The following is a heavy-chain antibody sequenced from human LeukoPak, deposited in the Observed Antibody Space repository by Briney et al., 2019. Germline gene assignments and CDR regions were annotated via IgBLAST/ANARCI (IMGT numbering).Heavy chain of an antibody. CDR3: ARGRWELPF. D-gene: IGHD1-26*01. V-gene: IGHV4-4*09. Sequence: SETLSLTCTVSGGSISGYYWSWIRQPPGKGLEWIGYIYTSGSTNYNPSLKSRVTISVDTSKNQFSLKLSSVTAADTAVYYCARGRWELPFWGQGTLVTVSS. J-gene: IGHJ4*02. CDR1: GGSISGYY. CDR2: IYTSGST.